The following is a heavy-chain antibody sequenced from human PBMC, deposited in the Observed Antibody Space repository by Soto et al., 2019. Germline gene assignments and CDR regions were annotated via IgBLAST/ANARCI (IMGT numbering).Heavy chain of an antibody. D-gene: IGHD1-7*01. J-gene: IGHJ4*02. CDR3: AKDRNNGYNWNYLDY. Sequence: PGGSLRLSYAASGFTFSSYGMHWVRQAPGKGLEWVAVISYDGSNKYYADSVKGRFTISRDNSKNTLYLQMNSLRAEDTAVYYCAKDRNNGYNWNYLDYWGQGTLVTVSS. V-gene: IGHV3-30*18. CDR1: GFTFSSYG. CDR2: ISYDGSNK.